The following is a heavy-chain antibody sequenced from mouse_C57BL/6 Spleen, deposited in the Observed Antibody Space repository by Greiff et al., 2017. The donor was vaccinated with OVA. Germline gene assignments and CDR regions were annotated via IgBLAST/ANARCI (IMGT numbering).Heavy chain of an antibody. CDR1: GYTFTSYW. CDR2: IDPSDSYT. J-gene: IGHJ1*03. Sequence: QVQLQQPGAELVKPGASVKLSCKASGYTFTSYWMQWVKQRPGQGLEWIGEIDPSDSYTNYNQKFKGKATLTVDTSSSTAYMQLSSLTSEDSAVYYCAKRRDFDVWGTGTTVTVSS. CDR3: AKRRDFDV. V-gene: IGHV1-50*01.